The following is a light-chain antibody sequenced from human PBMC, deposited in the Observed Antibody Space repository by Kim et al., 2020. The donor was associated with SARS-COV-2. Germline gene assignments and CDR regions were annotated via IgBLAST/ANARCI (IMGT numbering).Light chain of an antibody. CDR1: KLGDKY. V-gene: IGLV3-1*01. Sequence: VSPRQTASITCSGDKLGDKYSCLYQQKPGQSPVLVIYQDSKRPSGIPERFSGSNSGNTATLTISGTQAMDEADYYCQAWDSSTVVFGGGTQLTVL. CDR2: QDS. CDR3: QAWDSSTVV. J-gene: IGLJ2*01.